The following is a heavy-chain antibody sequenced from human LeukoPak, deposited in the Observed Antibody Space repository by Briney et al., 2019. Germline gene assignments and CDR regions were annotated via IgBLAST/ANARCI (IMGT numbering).Heavy chain of an antibody. D-gene: IGHD6-13*01. CDR3: ARRLSSSWSHDY. Sequence: GSLRLSCGASGITVRNNYMSWVRQAPGKGLEWGSIIYSAGHTYYADSVKGRFTISRDSSKDTLYLQMNSLRAEDTAVYYCARRLSSSWSHDYWGQGTLVTVSS. J-gene: IGHJ4*02. CDR2: IYSAGHT. CDR1: GITVRNNY. V-gene: IGHV3-66*01.